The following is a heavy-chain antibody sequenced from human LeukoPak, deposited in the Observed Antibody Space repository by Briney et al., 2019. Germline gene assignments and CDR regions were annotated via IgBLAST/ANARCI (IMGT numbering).Heavy chain of an antibody. CDR3: VKDRIVGTKPYYFDY. D-gene: IGHD1-26*01. J-gene: IGHJ4*02. Sequence: GGSLRLSCAASGFTFSSYAMTWVRQAPGKGLEWVSGISGSDRSTYYADSVKGRFTISRDNSKNTLYLQMNSLRAEDTAVYYCVKDRIVGTKPYYFDYWGQGTLVTVSS. V-gene: IGHV3-23*01. CDR2: ISGSDRST. CDR1: GFTFSSYA.